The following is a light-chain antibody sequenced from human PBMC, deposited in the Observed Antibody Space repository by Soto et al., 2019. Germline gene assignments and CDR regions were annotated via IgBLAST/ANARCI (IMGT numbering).Light chain of an antibody. CDR2: LGS. Sequence: DIVMTQSPLSLPVTPGEPASISCRSSQSLLHSNGYNYLDWYLQKPGQSPQLLIYLGSNRASGVPGRFSGSGSGTDFTLKISRVEAEDVGVYYCMQALKTLTFGGGTKVEIK. CDR1: QSLLHSNGYNY. V-gene: IGKV2-28*01. J-gene: IGKJ4*01. CDR3: MQALKTLT.